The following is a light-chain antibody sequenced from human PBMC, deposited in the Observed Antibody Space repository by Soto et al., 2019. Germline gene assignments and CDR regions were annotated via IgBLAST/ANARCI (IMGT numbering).Light chain of an antibody. Sequence: QSALTQPASVSGSPGQSIAISCTGTSTDVGGYNYVSWYQQHPGKAPKLMIYEVSNRPSGVSNRFSGAKSGNTASLTISGLQAEDEADYYCSSYTSDSTLVFGGGTKVTV. V-gene: IGLV2-14*01. CDR2: EVS. J-gene: IGLJ3*02. CDR1: STDVGGYNY. CDR3: SSYTSDSTLV.